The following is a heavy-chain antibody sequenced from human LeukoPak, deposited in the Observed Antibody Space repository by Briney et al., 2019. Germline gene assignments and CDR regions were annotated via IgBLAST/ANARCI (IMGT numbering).Heavy chain of an antibody. D-gene: IGHD3-10*01. Sequence: GGSLRLSCAASGFTFSSYAMHWVRQAPGKGLEWVAVISYDGSNKYYADSVKGRFTISRDNSKNTLYLQMNCLRADDTAVYYCARGGSYYPDYWGQGTLVTVSS. CDR1: GFTFSSYA. CDR2: ISYDGSNK. V-gene: IGHV3-30-3*01. CDR3: ARGGSYYPDY. J-gene: IGHJ4*02.